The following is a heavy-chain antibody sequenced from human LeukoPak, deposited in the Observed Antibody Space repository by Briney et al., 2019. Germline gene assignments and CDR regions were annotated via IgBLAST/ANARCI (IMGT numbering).Heavy chain of an antibody. Sequence: GESLKISCKGSGYSFTSYWIGWVRQMPGKGLEWMGIIYPGDSDTRCSPSFQGQVTISADKSISTAYLQWSSLKASDTAMYYCARRTYDSSGYQYYYYGMDVWGQGTTVTVSS. CDR2: IYPGDSDT. CDR1: GYSFTSYW. J-gene: IGHJ6*02. CDR3: ARRTYDSSGYQYYYYGMDV. D-gene: IGHD3-22*01. V-gene: IGHV5-51*01.